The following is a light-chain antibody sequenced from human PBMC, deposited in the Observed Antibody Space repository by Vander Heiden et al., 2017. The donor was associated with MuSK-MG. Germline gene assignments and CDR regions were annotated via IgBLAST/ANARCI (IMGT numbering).Light chain of an antibody. CDR1: SSNIGASYD. V-gene: IGLV1-40*01. J-gene: IGLJ3*02. CDR3: QYYDRSLGWV. CDR2: GIS. Sequence: QSLLTQPPSVSGAPGQRVTISCTGSSSNIGASYDVYWYQQLPGTAPILRSYGISNRPSGVPDRVSGSKSGSSESLAITGLQAEDDAYYDCQYYDRSLGWVFGGGTKLTVL.